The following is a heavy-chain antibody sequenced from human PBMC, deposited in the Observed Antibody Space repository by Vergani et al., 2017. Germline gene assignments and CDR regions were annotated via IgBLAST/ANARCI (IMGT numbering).Heavy chain of an antibody. J-gene: IGHJ3*01. CDR1: SHTFQTYG. D-gene: IGHD1-1*01. Sequence: QVQLVQSGAELKKPGASVSVSCKGSSHTFQTYGISWVRQAPGKGLEWMAWIRPYTGHTIYAQKFQDIVTMTADTSTNTAYLELRSLRSDDTAVYFCARVAPSNSEVTPTAFDVWGQGTMVTVSS. CDR2: IRPYTGHT. CDR3: ARVAPSNSEVTPTAFDV. V-gene: IGHV1-18*01.